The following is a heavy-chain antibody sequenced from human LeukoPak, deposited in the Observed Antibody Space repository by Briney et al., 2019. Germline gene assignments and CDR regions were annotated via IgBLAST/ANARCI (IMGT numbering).Heavy chain of an antibody. D-gene: IGHD2/OR15-2a*01. Sequence: ASXXVSCKASRYTFTSYDINWVRQATGQGLEWMGWMNPNSGKTGYAQKFQGRVTMTRNTSISTAYMELSSLRSEDTAVYYCARGRIKHVDYWGQGTLVTVSS. V-gene: IGHV1-8*01. CDR1: RYTFTSYD. CDR2: MNPNSGKT. CDR3: ARGRIKHVDY. J-gene: IGHJ4*02.